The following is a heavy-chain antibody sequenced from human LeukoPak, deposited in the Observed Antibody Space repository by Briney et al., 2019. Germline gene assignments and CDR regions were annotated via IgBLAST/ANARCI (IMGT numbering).Heavy chain of an antibody. CDR1: GYTFTSYH. CDR2: INPSGGST. Sequence: ASVKVSRKASGYTFTSYHMHWVRQAPGQGLEWMGIINPSGGSTSYAQKFQGRVSMTRDTSTSIVYMELSSLRSEDTAVYYCARDVGVAVYYMDVWGKGTTVTVSS. J-gene: IGHJ6*03. V-gene: IGHV1-46*01. D-gene: IGHD2-15*01. CDR3: ARDVGVAVYYMDV.